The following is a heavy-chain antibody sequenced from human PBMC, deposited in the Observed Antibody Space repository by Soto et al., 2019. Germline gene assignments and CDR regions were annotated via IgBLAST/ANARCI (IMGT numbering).Heavy chain of an antibody. Sequence: QVQLVESGGGVVQPGRSLRLSCAASGITFSSFGVHWVRQAPGKGLEWVAVISYAGSNKYYADSVKGRFTISRDNSKNTLYLQMNSVRAEDTGVYYCAKDRGSSEYYYYGMDVWGQGTTVTVSS. CDR1: GITFSSFG. CDR3: AKDRGSSEYYYYGMDV. J-gene: IGHJ6*02. CDR2: ISYAGSNK. V-gene: IGHV3-30*18. D-gene: IGHD6-19*01.